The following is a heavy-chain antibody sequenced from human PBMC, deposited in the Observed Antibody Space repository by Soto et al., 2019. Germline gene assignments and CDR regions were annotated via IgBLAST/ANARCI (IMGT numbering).Heavy chain of an antibody. CDR3: ARDKQSHFEILAGYYTGTHPQH. J-gene: IGHJ1*01. CDR2: ISVYNGNT. V-gene: IGHV1-18*01. CDR1: GYTFTNYG. Sequence: GASVKVSCKASGYTFTNYGISWVRQAPGQGLEWMGWISVYNGNTNYAQKVQGRVTMTTDTSTSTAYMELRSLRSDETAVYYCARDKQSHFEILAGYYTGTHPQHWGQGTLVTVSS. D-gene: IGHD3-9*01.